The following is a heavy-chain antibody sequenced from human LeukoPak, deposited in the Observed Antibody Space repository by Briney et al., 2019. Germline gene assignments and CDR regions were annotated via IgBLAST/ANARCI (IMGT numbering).Heavy chain of an antibody. Sequence: GGSLRLSCAASGFTFDDYGMSWVRQAPGKGLEWVSGINWNGGSTGYADSVKGRFTISRDNAKNSLYLQMNSLRAEDTALYYCARDLLAYYYDSSGYYNWGQGTLVTVSS. CDR2: INWNGGST. CDR1: GFTFDDYG. V-gene: IGHV3-20*04. CDR3: ARDLLAYYYDSSGYYN. D-gene: IGHD3-22*01. J-gene: IGHJ4*02.